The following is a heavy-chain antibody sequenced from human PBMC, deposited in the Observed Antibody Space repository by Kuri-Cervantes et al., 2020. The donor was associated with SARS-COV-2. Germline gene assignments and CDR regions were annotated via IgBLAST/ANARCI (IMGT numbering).Heavy chain of an antibody. CDR3: AKDMGTMFGVVIGSGYGMDV. CDR1: GFTFDDYA. CDR2: ISWNSGSI. Sequence: GGSLRLSCAASGFTFDDYAMHWVRQAPGKGLEWVSGISWNSGSIGYADSVKGRFTISRDNAKNSLYLQMNSLRAEDTALYYCAKDMGTMFGVVIGSGYGMDVWGQGTTVTVSS. D-gene: IGHD3-3*01. J-gene: IGHJ6*02. V-gene: IGHV3-9*01.